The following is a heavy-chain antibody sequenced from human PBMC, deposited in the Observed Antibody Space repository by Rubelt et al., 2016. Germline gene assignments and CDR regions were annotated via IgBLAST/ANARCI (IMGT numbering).Heavy chain of an antibody. CDR3: ARLRQQLLGMDV. CDR2: IYYSGST. V-gene: IGHV4-59*12. J-gene: IGHJ6*02. CDR1: GGSISSYY. D-gene: IGHD6-13*01. Sequence: QVQLQESGPGLVKPSETLSLTCTVSGGSISSYYWSWIRQPPGKGLEWIGYIYYSGSTNYNPSLKSRVTMSVDTSKNQFSRKLSSVTAADTAVYYCARLRQQLLGMDVWGQGTTVTVSS.